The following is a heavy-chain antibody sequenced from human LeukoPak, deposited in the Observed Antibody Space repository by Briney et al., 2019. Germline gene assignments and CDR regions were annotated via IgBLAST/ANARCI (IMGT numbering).Heavy chain of an antibody. CDR1: GGSISSYY. J-gene: IGHJ6*02. CDR3: HFGNYYGMDV. D-gene: IGHD3-10*01. CDR2: IYYSGST. V-gene: IGHV4-59*08. Sequence: SETLSLTCTVSGGSISSYYWSWIRQPPGKGLEWIGYIYYSGSTNYNPSLKSRVTISVDTSKNQFSLKLSSVTAADTAVYYCHFGNYYGMDVWGQGTTVTVSS.